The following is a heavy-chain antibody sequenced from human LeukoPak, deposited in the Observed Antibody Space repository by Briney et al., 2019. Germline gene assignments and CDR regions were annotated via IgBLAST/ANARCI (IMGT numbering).Heavy chain of an antibody. CDR1: GGSFSGYY. D-gene: IGHD4-23*01. Sequence: SETLSLTCAVYGGSFSGYYWSWIRQPPGKGLEWIGEINHSGSTNYNPSLESRVTISVDTSKNQFSLKLSSVTAADTAVYYCARGLGGNSGSWFDPWGQGTLVTVSS. J-gene: IGHJ5*02. CDR2: INHSGST. V-gene: IGHV4-34*01. CDR3: ARGLGGNSGSWFDP.